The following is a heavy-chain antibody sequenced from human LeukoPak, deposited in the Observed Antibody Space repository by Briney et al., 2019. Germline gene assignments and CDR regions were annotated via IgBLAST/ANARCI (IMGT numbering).Heavy chain of an antibody. D-gene: IGHD2-2*01. CDR3: TTSAEGSTSFEH. Sequence: SETLSHTCTVSGGSISSGGYYWSWIRQDPGKGLEYIGYISNSGSTYYNPSLKSRVIISVDMSENQFSLKLSSVTAADTAVYYCTTSAEGSTSFEHWGQGTLVTVSS. V-gene: IGHV4-31*03. J-gene: IGHJ4*02. CDR2: ISNSGST. CDR1: GGSISSGGYY.